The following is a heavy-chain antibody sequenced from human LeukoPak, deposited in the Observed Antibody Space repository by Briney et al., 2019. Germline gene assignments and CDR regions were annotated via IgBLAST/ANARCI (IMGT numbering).Heavy chain of an antibody. CDR1: GFTFSSYG. V-gene: IGHV3-33*01. Sequence: PGGSLRLSCAASGFTFSSYGMHWARQAPGKGLEWVAVIWYDGSNKYYADSVKGRFTISRDNSKNTLYLQMNSLRAEDTAVYYRARGGWDYYGSALFDYWGQGTLVTVSS. D-gene: IGHD3-10*01. CDR3: ARGGWDYYGSALFDY. J-gene: IGHJ4*02. CDR2: IWYDGSNK.